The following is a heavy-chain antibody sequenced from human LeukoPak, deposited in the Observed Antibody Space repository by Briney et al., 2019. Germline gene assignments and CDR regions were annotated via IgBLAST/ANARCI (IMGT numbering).Heavy chain of an antibody. CDR2: VYSTGST. V-gene: IGHV4-61*02. CDR1: GGSINSSTSC. Sequence: SETLSLTCTVSGGSINSSTSCWSWIRQPAGKGLQWIGRVYSTGSTNYNPSLNSRVTTSIDRSKNQFSLKVTSVTAADTAVYYCARGIKEKNPGIAVPDGASWFDPWGQGTLVTVSS. D-gene: IGHD6-19*01. J-gene: IGHJ5*02. CDR3: ARGIKEKNPGIAVPDGASWFDP.